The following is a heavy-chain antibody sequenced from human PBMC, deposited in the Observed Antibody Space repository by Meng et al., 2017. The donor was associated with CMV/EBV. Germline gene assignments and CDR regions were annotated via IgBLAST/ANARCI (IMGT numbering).Heavy chain of an antibody. V-gene: IGHV3-23*01. D-gene: IGHD3-10*01. J-gene: IGHJ4*02. CDR2: ISGSVGST. Sequence: GSAMSWVRQAPGKGLGWVSAISGSVGSTSYADSVKGRFTISRDNSKNTLYLKMNSLRAEDTAVYYCAKDEKEVLWFGELTPYYFDYWGQGTLVTVSS. CDR3: AKDEKEVLWFGELTPYYFDY. CDR1: GSA.